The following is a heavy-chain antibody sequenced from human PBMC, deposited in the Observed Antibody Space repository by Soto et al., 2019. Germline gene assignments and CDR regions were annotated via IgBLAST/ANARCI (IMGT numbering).Heavy chain of an antibody. V-gene: IGHV4-61*01. CDR2: IYSSGST. D-gene: IGHD5-12*01. Sequence: QVQLQESGPGLVKPSETLSLTCTVSGGSVSSGSYYWSWIRQPPGKGLEWIGYIYSSGSTSYNPSLKGRVTISVATSKNQFSLKLRSATAADTAVYYCARDGDGYNYWGQGTLVTVSS. J-gene: IGHJ4*02. CDR1: GGSVSSGSYY. CDR3: ARDGDGYNY.